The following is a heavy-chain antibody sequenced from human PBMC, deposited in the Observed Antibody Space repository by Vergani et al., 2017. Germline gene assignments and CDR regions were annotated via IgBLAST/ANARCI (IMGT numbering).Heavy chain of an antibody. J-gene: IGHJ6*02. Sequence: QVQLQESGPGLVKPSETLSLTCTVSGGSISSYYWSWIRQPPGKGLEWIGYLYYSGSTNYNPSLKSRVTISVDTSKNQFSLKLSAVTAADTAVYYCAREGHYYDRVPLGMDVWGQGTTVTVSS. CDR1: GGSISSYY. V-gene: IGHV4-59*01. D-gene: IGHD3-22*01. CDR3: AREGHYYDRVPLGMDV. CDR2: LYYSGST.